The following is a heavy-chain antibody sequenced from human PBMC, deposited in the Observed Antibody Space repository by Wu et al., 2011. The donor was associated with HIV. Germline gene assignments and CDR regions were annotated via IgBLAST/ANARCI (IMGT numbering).Heavy chain of an antibody. D-gene: IGHD3-22*01. J-gene: IGHJ4*02. V-gene: IGHV1-2*02. CDR3: ARDPPYDSSGYWASAGRGDYFDY. CDR1: GYTFTGYY. CDR2: INPNSGGT. Sequence: QVQLVQSGAEVKKPGASVKVSCKASGYTFTGYYMHWVRQAPGQGLEWMGWINPNSGGTNYAQKFQGRVTMTRDTSISTAYMELSRLRSDDTAVYYCARDPPYDSSGYWASAGRGDYFDYWGPGNPGHRLL.